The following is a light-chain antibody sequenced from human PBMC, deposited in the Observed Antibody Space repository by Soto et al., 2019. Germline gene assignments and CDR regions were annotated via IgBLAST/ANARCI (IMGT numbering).Light chain of an antibody. CDR1: QSVSTS. CDR3: QQRSNWPPT. Sequence: ESVLTKSPGTLSLSQGERATLSCRAGQSVSTSLAWYQQKPGQAPRLLIYDASDRPPGVPARFSGSGSGTDFTLTISSLEPADFAVYYCQQRSNWPPTFGGGTKVDI. J-gene: IGKJ4*01. V-gene: IGKV3-11*01. CDR2: DAS.